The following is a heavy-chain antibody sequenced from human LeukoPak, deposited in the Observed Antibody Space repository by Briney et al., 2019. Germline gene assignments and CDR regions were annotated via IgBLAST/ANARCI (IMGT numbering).Heavy chain of an antibody. CDR1: GFTFSSYW. Sequence: GGSLRLSCAASGFTFSSYWMSWDRQAPGKGLEWVANIKQDGSEKYYVDSVKGRFTISRDNAKNSLYLQMNSLRAEDTAVYYCARDRNYGDLTYGMDVWGQGTTVTVSS. CDR2: IKQDGSEK. V-gene: IGHV3-7*01. D-gene: IGHD4-17*01. J-gene: IGHJ6*02. CDR3: ARDRNYGDLTYGMDV.